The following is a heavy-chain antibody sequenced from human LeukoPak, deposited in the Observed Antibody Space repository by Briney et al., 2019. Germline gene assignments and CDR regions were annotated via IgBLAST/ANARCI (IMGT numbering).Heavy chain of an antibody. CDR1: GYTFTSYG. D-gene: IGHD3-10*01. J-gene: IGHJ6*02. CDR2: ISAYNGNT. CDR3: ARGHYGSGSYANYYGMDV. Sequence: ASVKVSCKASGYTFTSYGISWVRQAPGQGLEWMGWISAYNGNTNYAQKLQGRVTMTTDTSTSTAYMELRSLRSDDTAVYYCARGHYGSGSYANYYGMDVWGQGTTVTVSS. V-gene: IGHV1-18*01.